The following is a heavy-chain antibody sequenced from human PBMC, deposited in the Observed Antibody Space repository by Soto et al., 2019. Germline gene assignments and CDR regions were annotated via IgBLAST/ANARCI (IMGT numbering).Heavy chain of an antibody. CDR1: GFTFSDYA. CDR2: FTGYRGSP. J-gene: IGHJ4*02. Sequence: EVQLLESGGGLVQPGGSLRLSCAASGFTFSDYAMAWVRQAPGKGLEWVAQFTGYRGSPFYADSVKGRFTISRDNSKNTLYLQMDSLRAEDTAVYYCVKDKSTTGWYFDYWGLGTLVTVSS. D-gene: IGHD6-19*01. V-gene: IGHV3-23*01. CDR3: VKDKSTTGWYFDY.